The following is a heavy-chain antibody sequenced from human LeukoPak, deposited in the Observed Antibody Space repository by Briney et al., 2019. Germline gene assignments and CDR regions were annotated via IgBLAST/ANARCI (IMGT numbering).Heavy chain of an antibody. CDR3: ARDRGYDYYDSSGYYPKDYFDY. CDR2: INPSGGST. Sequence: ASVKVSCKASGYTFTSYYMHWVRQAPGQGLEWMGIINPSGGSTSYAQKFQGRVTMTRDTSTSTVYMELSSLGSEDTAVYYCARDRGYDYYDSSGYYPKDYFDYWSQGTLVTVSS. CDR1: GYTFTSYY. V-gene: IGHV1-46*03. J-gene: IGHJ4*02. D-gene: IGHD3-22*01.